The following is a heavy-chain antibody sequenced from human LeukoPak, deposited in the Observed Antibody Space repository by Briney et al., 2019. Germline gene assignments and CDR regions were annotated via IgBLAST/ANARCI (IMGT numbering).Heavy chain of an antibody. Sequence: ASVKVSCKASGGTFSSYAISWVRQAPGQGLEWMGWISAYNGNTNYAQKLQGRVTMTTDTSTSTAYMELRSLRSDDTAVYYCARRIAARRGDYYYYYMDVWGKGTTVTVSS. D-gene: IGHD6-6*01. V-gene: IGHV1-18*01. CDR3: ARRIAARRGDYYYYYMDV. CDR1: GGTFSSYA. J-gene: IGHJ6*03. CDR2: ISAYNGNT.